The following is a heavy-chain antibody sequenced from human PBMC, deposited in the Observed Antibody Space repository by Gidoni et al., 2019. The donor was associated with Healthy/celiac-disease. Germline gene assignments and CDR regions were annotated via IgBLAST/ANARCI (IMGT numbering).Heavy chain of an antibody. CDR3: ARGHIDDFWSGPTAGMDV. CDR2: IYTSGST. Sequence: QVQLQESGAGLVKPSENLSLTCTVSGGSLSSYYWSWIRQPAGKGLEWIGRIYTSGSTNYNPSLKSRVTMSVDTSKNQFSLKLSSVTAADTAVYYCARGHIDDFWSGPTAGMDVWGQGTTVTVSS. D-gene: IGHD3-3*01. CDR1: GGSLSSYY. J-gene: IGHJ6*01. V-gene: IGHV4-4*07.